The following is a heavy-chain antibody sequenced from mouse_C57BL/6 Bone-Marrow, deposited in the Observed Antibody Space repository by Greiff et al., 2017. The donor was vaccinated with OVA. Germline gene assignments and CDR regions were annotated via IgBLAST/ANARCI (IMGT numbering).Heavy chain of an antibody. CDR1: GYTFTSYW. CDR3: ARLGWPWYFDV. V-gene: IGHV1-61*01. J-gene: IGHJ1*03. D-gene: IGHD2-3*01. Sequence: QVHVKQPGAELVRPGSSVKLSCKASGYTFTSYWMDWVKQRPGQGLEWIGKIYPSDSENHYNQKFKDKATLTVAKSSSTAYMQLSSLTSEDSAVYYCARLGWPWYFDVWGTGTTVTVSS. CDR2: IYPSDSEN.